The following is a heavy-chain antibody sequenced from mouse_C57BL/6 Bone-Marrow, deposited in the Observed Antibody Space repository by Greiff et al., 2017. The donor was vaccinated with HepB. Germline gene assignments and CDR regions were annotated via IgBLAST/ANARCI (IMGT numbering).Heavy chain of an antibody. CDR3: ARDDGYYVPWYFDV. CDR2: IDPSDSYT. V-gene: IGHV1-59*01. Sequence: QVQLQQPGAELVRPGTSVKLSCKASGYTFTSYWMHWVQQRPGQGLEWIGLIDPSDSYTNYNHKFKGKATLTVDTYSSTAFMQLSSLTSEDSAVYYCARDDGYYVPWYFDVWGTGTTVTVSS. J-gene: IGHJ1*03. D-gene: IGHD2-3*01. CDR1: GYTFTSYW.